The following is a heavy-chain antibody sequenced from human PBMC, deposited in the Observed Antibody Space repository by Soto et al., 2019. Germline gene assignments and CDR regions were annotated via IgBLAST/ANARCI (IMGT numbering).Heavy chain of an antibody. CDR3: ARAAGTSSGLLVFDY. J-gene: IGHJ4*02. CDR2: ISYDGSNK. Sequence: QVQLVESGGGVVQPGRSLRLSCAASGFTFSSYAMHWVRQAPGKGLEWVAVISYDGSNKYYADSVKGRFTISRDNSKNPLYLQMNSLRAEDTAVYYCARAAGTSSGLLVFDYWGQGTLVTVSS. CDR1: GFTFSSYA. V-gene: IGHV3-30-3*01. D-gene: IGHD6-19*01.